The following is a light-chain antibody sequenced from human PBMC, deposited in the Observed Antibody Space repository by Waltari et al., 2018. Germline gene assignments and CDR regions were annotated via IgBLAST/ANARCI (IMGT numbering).Light chain of an antibody. CDR1: QSLLYRSNNKNN. V-gene: IGKV4-1*01. CDR2: WAS. Sequence: DIVMTQSPDSLAVSLGERATIYCKSSQSLLYRSNNKNNLAWYQQKPGQPPKLLIYWASTRESGVPDRFRGSGSGTDFTLTISSLQAEDVAVYYCQQYYTSPCTFGPGTKVDIK. J-gene: IGKJ3*01. CDR3: QQYYTSPCT.